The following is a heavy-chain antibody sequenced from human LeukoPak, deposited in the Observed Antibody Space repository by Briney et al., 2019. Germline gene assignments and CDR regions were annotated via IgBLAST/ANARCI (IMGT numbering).Heavy chain of an antibody. V-gene: IGHV3-30*03. J-gene: IGHJ4*02. CDR2: ISYDGSNK. CDR3: SRGVLPGY. D-gene: IGHD3-16*01. Sequence: GRSLRLSCAASGFTFSSYGMDGVGQAPGKGLEGGAVISYDGSNKYYADSVKGRFTISRDNSKNTLYLQMNSLRAEDTAVYYCSRGVLPGYWGQGTLVTVSS. CDR1: GFTFSSYG.